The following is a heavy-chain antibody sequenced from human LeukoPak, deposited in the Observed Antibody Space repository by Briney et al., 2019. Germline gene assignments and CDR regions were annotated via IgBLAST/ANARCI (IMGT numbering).Heavy chain of an antibody. CDR1: GYTFTGYY. CDR3: ASPHYENWFDP. J-gene: IGHJ5*02. Sequence: SVKVSCKASGYTFTGYYMHWVRQAPGQGLEWMGGIIPIFGTANYAQKFQGRVTITADNSTSTAYMDLSSLRSEYTAVYYCASPHYENWFDPWGQGTLVTVSS. V-gene: IGHV1-69*06. D-gene: IGHD3-3*01. CDR2: IIPIFGTA.